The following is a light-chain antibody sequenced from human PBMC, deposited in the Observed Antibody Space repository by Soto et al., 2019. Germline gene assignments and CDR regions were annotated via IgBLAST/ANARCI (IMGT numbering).Light chain of an antibody. CDR3: QHYNSYSVA. J-gene: IGKJ1*01. V-gene: IGKV3D-15*01. CDR2: DAS. CDR1: QSVSSY. Sequence: EIVMTQSPATLSVSPGERATLSCRASQSVSSYVAWYQQKPGQAPRLLIYDASNRATGIPARFSGSGSGTEFTLTISSLQPDDFATYYCQHYNSYSVAFGQGTKVDIK.